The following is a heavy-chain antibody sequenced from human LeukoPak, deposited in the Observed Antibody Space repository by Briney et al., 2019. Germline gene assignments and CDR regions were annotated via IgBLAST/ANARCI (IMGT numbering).Heavy chain of an antibody. CDR3: ASAVGAGYYFDY. Sequence: RSGGSLRLSCAASEFTFDDYGMSWVRQAPGKGLEWVSGINWSGSRTGYADSVKGRFTISRDNAKNSLYLQMNSLRAEDTAFYYCASAVGAGYYFDYWGQGTLVTVPS. CDR2: INWSGSRT. V-gene: IGHV3-20*04. J-gene: IGHJ4*02. D-gene: IGHD1-26*01. CDR1: EFTFDDYG.